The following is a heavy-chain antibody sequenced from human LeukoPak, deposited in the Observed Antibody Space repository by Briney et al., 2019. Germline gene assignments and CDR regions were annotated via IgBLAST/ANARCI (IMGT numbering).Heavy chain of an antibody. CDR1: GLTFSNYG. V-gene: IGHV3-30*02. D-gene: IGHD2-2*01. Sequence: PGGSLRLSCAASGLTFSNYGMHWVRQAPGKGLEWVALIRYDGSKKNYADSVKGRFTISRDNSKNTLYLQMNSLRAEDTALYYCATDGVNGSSWHYFDYWGQGTPVTVSS. J-gene: IGHJ4*02. CDR3: ATDGVNGSSWHYFDY. CDR2: IRYDGSKK.